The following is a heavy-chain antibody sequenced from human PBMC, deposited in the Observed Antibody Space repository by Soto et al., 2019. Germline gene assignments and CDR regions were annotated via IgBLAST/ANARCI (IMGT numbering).Heavy chain of an antibody. CDR3: ERDGSGSYKYYFEY. CDR2: ISSSGSTI. Sequence: PWWSXRLSCSAAVFTCIDYYIILIRHAPGKGLEWVSYISSSGSTIYYADSVNGRFTISRDNAKNSLYLQMNSLRAEDTAVYYCERDGSGSYKYYFEYWGQRTLV. D-gene: IGHD3-10*01. J-gene: IGHJ4*02. V-gene: IGHV3-11*01. CDR1: VFTCIDYY.